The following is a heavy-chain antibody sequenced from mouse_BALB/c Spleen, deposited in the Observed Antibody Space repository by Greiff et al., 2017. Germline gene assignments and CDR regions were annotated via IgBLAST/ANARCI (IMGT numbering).Heavy chain of an antibody. Sequence: LVESGAELVRPAALVKLSCKASGFNIKDYCMHWVKQRPEQGLEWLGWIDPENGNTINDPKFPGKASITADTSSNTAYLQLSSLTSEDTAVYYCARDGNYENFDYWGQGTTLTVSA. CDR2: IDPENGNT. D-gene: IGHD2-1*01. CDR1: GFNIKDYC. J-gene: IGHJ2*01. V-gene: IGHV14-1*02. CDR3: ARDGNYENFDY.